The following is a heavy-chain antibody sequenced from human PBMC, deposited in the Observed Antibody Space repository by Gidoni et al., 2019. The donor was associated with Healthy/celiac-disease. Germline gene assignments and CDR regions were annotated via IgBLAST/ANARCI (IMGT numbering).Heavy chain of an antibody. Sequence: QVQLQQWGAGLLKPSETLSLTCAVYGGSFSGYYWSWIRQPPGKGLEWIGEINHSGSTNYNPSLKSRVTISVDTSKNQFSLKLSSVTAADTAVYYCARGRVVRPKYYFDYWGQGTLVTVSS. CDR1: GGSFSGYY. CDR3: ARGRVVRPKYYFDY. CDR2: INHSGST. J-gene: IGHJ4*02. V-gene: IGHV4-34*01. D-gene: IGHD2-15*01.